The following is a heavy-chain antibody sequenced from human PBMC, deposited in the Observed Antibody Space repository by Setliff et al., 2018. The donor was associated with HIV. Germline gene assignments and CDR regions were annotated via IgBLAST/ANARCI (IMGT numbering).Heavy chain of an antibody. V-gene: IGHV4-39*07. J-gene: IGHJ3*02. D-gene: IGHD4-4*01. CDR2: INHSGKT. CDR1: GPSVSSSDYY. Sequence: SETLSLTCTVSGPSVSSSDYYWGWIRQPPGKGLEWIGEINHSGKTYYDPSLNSRVTLSADTSKNQLSLKLTSVTAEDTGVYYCAKTVPHSAAQDAFDIWGQGTVVTVSS. CDR3: AKTVPHSAAQDAFDI.